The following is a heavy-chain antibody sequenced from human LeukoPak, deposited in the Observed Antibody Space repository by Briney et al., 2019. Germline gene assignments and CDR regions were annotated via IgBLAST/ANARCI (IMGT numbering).Heavy chain of an antibody. CDR2: ISAYNGNT. J-gene: IGHJ5*02. CDR3: ARDNAFTMVRGVPSP. CDR1: GYTFTSYG. Sequence: ASVKVSCKASGYTFTSYGISWVRQALGQGLEWMGWISAYNGNTNYAQKLQGRVTMTTDTSTSTAYMELRSLRSDDTAVYYCARDNAFTMVRGVPSPWGQGTLVTVSS. V-gene: IGHV1-18*01. D-gene: IGHD3-10*01.